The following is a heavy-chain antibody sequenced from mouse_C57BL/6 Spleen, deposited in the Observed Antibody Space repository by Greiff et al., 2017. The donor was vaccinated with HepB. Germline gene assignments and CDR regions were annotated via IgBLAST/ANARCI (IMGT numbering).Heavy chain of an antibody. CDR2: IYPGSGST. Sequence: QVHVKQPGAELVKPGASVKMSCKASGYTFTSYWITWVKQRPGQGLEWIGDIYPGSGSTNYNEKFKSKATLTVDTSSSTAYMQLSSLTSEDSAVYYCAREDYFYAMDYWGQGTSVTVSS. CDR1: GYTFTSYW. V-gene: IGHV1-55*01. D-gene: IGHD1-1*01. CDR3: AREDYFYAMDY. J-gene: IGHJ4*01.